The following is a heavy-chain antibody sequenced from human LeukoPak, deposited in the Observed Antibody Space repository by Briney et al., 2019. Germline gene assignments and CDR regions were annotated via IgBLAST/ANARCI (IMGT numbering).Heavy chain of an antibody. V-gene: IGHV3-23*01. D-gene: IGHD1-26*01. CDR3: ARVIVGATTGYYYYYMDV. Sequence: GGSLRLSCAASGFTFSSYGMSWVRQAPGKGLEWVSAISGSGGSTYYADSVKGRFTISRDNSKNTLYLQMNSLRAEDTAVYYCARVIVGATTGYYYYYMDVWGKGTTVTISS. CDR2: ISGSGGST. J-gene: IGHJ6*03. CDR1: GFTFSSYG.